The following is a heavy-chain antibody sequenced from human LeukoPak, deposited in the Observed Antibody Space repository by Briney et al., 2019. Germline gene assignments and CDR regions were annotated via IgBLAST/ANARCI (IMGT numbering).Heavy chain of an antibody. J-gene: IGHJ4*02. D-gene: IGHD4-17*01. CDR3: ARDLRDYGDYVGGTFDY. V-gene: IGHV3-21*01. CDR1: GFTFSSYS. CDR2: ISNSSSYI. Sequence: GGSLRLSCAVSGFTFSSYSMNWVRHAPGKGLVWVSSISNSSSYIYYADSVKGRFTIFRDNAKNSLYLQMNSLRAEDTAVYYCARDLRDYGDYVGGTFDYWGQGTLVTVSS.